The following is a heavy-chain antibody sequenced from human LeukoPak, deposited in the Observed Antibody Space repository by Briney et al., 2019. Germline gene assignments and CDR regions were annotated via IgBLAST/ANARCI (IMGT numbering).Heavy chain of an antibody. J-gene: IGHJ5*02. Sequence: PSETLSLTCSVSGGPVLSAYWTWIRWSPGKGLEWLGYIFSSGIGFINPSLRSRVTLSVDTSKNHLAMNVTSITAADTGIYYCARGKFWFDPWGPGTLVTVSS. CDR2: IFSSGIG. CDR1: GGPVLSAY. V-gene: IGHV4-59*02. CDR3: ARGKFWFDP.